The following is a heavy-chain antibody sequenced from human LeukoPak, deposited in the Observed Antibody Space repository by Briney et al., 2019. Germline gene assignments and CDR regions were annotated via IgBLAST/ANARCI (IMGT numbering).Heavy chain of an antibody. CDR2: IYYTGTT. D-gene: IGHD3-10*01. J-gene: IGHJ5*02. CDR1: GGSISSGDYY. CDR3: ARAGPWQIDP. Sequence: SETLSLTCTVSGGSISSGDYYWNWIRQPPGKGLEWIGHIYYTGTTNYNPSLKSRVTISVDRSKNHFSLKLKSVTNADTAVYYCARAGPWQIDPWGQGILVTVSS. V-gene: IGHV4-61*03.